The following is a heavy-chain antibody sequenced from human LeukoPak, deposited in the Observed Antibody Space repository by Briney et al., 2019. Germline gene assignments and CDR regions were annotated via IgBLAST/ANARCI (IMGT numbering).Heavy chain of an antibody. V-gene: IGHV1-24*01. Sequence: ASVKVSCKVSGYTLTELSMHWVRQAPGKGLEWMGGFDPEDGETIYAQKFQGRVTMTEDTSIDTAYMDLSSLKSEDTAVYYCATGAITTGYWGQGTLVTVSS. J-gene: IGHJ4*02. CDR2: FDPEDGET. CDR1: GYTLTELS. CDR3: ATGAITTGY. D-gene: IGHD4-11*01.